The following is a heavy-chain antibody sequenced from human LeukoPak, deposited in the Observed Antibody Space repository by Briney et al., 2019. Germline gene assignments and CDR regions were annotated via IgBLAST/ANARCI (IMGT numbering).Heavy chain of an antibody. V-gene: IGHV3-23*01. D-gene: IGHD6-19*01. CDR2: ISGSGGST. CDR1: GFTFSSYA. CDR3: ARDPNRQWLVTDDY. J-gene: IGHJ4*02. Sequence: PGGSLRLSCAASGFTFSSYAMSWVRQAPGKGLEWVSAISGSGGSTYYADSVKGRFTISRDNSKNTLYLQMNSLRAEDTAVYYCARDPNRQWLVTDDYWGQGTLATVSS.